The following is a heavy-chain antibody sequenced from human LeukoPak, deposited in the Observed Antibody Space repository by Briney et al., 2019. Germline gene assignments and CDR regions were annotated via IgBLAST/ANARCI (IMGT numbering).Heavy chain of an antibody. CDR1: GYSISSGYY. CDR3: AGSELAAAGTRWFDP. D-gene: IGHD6-13*01. Sequence: SETLSLTXAVSGYSISSGYYWGWIRQPPGKGLEWIGSIYHSGSSYYNPSLKSRVTISVDTSKNQFSLKLSSVTAADTAVYYCAGSELAAAGTRWFDPWGQGTLVTVSS. V-gene: IGHV4-38-2*01. J-gene: IGHJ5*01. CDR2: IYHSGSS.